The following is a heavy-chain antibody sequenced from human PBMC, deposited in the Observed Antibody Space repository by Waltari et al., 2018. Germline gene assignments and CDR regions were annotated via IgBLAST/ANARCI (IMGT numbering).Heavy chain of an antibody. J-gene: IGHJ3*02. Sequence: QVQLQESGPGLVKPSETLSLTCAVSGYSISSGYYWGWIRQPPGKGLEWIGSIYHSGSTYYNPSLKSRVTISVDTSKNQFSLKLSSVTAADTAVYYCATFTIFGVVIRPHDAFDIWGQGTMVTVSS. CDR2: IYHSGST. CDR3: ATFTIFGVVIRPHDAFDI. CDR1: GYSISSGYY. D-gene: IGHD3-3*01. V-gene: IGHV4-38-2*01.